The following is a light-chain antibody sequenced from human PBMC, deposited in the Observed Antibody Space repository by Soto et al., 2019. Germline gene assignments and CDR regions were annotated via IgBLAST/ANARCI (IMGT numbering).Light chain of an antibody. CDR1: QSISTW. CDR2: DAS. V-gene: IGKV1-5*01. Sequence: DIQMTQSPSTLSASVGDRVTITCRASQSISTWLAWYQQKPGKAPNLLIYDASSLESGVPSRFSGSGSGTEFTLTISSLQPDDFATYYCQQVDSYPRTFGQGTKVEIK. J-gene: IGKJ1*01. CDR3: QQVDSYPRT.